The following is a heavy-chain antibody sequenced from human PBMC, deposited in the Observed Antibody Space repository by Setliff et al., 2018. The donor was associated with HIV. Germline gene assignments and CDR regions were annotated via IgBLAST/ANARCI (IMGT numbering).Heavy chain of an antibody. CDR2: IYTSGST. D-gene: IGHD5-12*01. J-gene: IGHJ4*02. CDR3: ALDPGYRRDY. Sequence: SETLSLTCTVSGGSMSTYYWSWIRQPPGKGLEWIGHIYTSGSTNYNPSLKSRVTMSVDTSKNQFSLNLSSVTAADTAVYYCALDPGYRRDYWGQGTLVTVSS. CDR1: GGSMSTYY. V-gene: IGHV4-4*08.